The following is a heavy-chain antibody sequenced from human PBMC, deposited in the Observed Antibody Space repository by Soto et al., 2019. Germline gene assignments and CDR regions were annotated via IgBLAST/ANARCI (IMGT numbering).Heavy chain of an antibody. CDR3: ARRGYYYDSSGYYFLDY. J-gene: IGHJ4*02. CDR2: IYPGDSDT. V-gene: IGHV5-51*01. CDR1: GYSFTSYW. Sequence: PGESLKISCKGSGYSFTSYWIDWVRQMPGKGLEWMGIIYPGDSDTRYSPSFQGQVTISADKSISTAYLQWSSLKASDTAMYYCARRGYYYDSSGYYFLDYWGQGTLVTVSS. D-gene: IGHD3-22*01.